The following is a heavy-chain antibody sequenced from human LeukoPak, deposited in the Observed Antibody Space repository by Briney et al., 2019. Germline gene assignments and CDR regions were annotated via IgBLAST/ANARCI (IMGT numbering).Heavy chain of an antibody. CDR2: ISYDGSNK. J-gene: IGHJ3*02. V-gene: IGHV3-30*04. D-gene: IGHD3-10*01. CDR1: AFTFTSYA. Sequence: GRSLTLSCAASAFTFTSYAMHWVRQAPGKGLEWVAVISYDGSNKYYADSVKGRFTISRDNSKNTLYLQMNSLRAEDTAVYYCARDLLMVRGVIMGGMGPFDIWGQGTMVTVSS. CDR3: ARDLLMVRGVIMGGMGPFDI.